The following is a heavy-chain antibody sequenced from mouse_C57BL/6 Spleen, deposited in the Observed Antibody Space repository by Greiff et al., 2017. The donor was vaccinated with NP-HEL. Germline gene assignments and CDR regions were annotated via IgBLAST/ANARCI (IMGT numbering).Heavy chain of an antibody. D-gene: IGHD2-10*02. CDR2: IWSGGST. Sequence: VQLHQSGPGLVQPSQSLSITCTVSGFSLTSYGVHWVRQSPGKGLEWLGVIWSGGSTDYNEAFIYRLSISKDNSKSQVFFKMNSLQADDTAIYYCARPYGNGYFDVWGTGTTVTVSS. CDR1: GFSLTSYG. CDR3: ARPYGNGYFDV. V-gene: IGHV2-2*01. J-gene: IGHJ1*03.